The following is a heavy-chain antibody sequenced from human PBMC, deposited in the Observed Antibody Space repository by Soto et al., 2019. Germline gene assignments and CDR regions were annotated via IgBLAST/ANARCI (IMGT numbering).Heavy chain of an antibody. J-gene: IGHJ6*02. V-gene: IGHV1-2*04. CDR3: ARGAHYYGSGSFLYYYYYYGMDV. CDR2: MNPNSGGT. CDR1: GYTFTSYD. D-gene: IGHD3-10*01. Sequence: ASVKVSCKASGYTFTSYDINWVRQATGQGLEWMGWMNPNSGGTNYAQKFQGWVTMTRDTSISTAYMELSRLRSDDTAVYYCARGAHYYGSGSFLYYYYYYGMDVWGQGTTVTVSS.